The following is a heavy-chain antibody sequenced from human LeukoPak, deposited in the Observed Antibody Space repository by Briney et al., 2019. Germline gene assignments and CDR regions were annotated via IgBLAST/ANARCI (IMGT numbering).Heavy chain of an antibody. V-gene: IGHV1-24*01. CDR3: RTLVGRRVDGRP. J-gene: IGHJ5*02. D-gene: IGHD6-19*01. CDR2: FDPEDGET. Sequence: ASVKVSDTVSGYTVSASSMLPVRRAPGKGLEWMGGFDPEDGETIYAQKFQGRVTMTEDTSTDTAYMELSSLRSEDPAVFYWRTLVGRRVDGRPWGQGTLVTVSS. CDR1: GYTVSASS.